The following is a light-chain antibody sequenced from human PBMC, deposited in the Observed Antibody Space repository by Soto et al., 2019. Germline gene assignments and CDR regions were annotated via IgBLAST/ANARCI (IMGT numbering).Light chain of an antibody. CDR3: SSYAGSNNYVV. CDR1: SSDVGGYNY. J-gene: IGLJ2*01. Sequence: QSALTRPPSASGSPGQSVTISCTGTSSDVGGYNYVSWYQQYPGKAPKLMIFEVTKRPSGVPDRFSGSKSGNTASLTVSGLQAEDEADYYCSSYAGSNNYVVFGGGTKLTVL. CDR2: EVT. V-gene: IGLV2-8*01.